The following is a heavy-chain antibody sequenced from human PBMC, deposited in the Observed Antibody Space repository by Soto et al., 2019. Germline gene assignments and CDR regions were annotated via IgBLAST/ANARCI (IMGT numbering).Heavy chain of an antibody. CDR1: GGTFSSYT. J-gene: IGHJ6*02. CDR2: IIPILGIA. V-gene: IGHV1-69*02. CDR3: ASITMVRGVAYYYYYGMDV. D-gene: IGHD3-10*01. Sequence: SVKVSCKASGGTFSSYTISWVRQAPGQGLEWMGRIIPILGIANYAQKFQGRVTITADKSTSTAYMELSSLSSEDTAVYYCASITMVRGVAYYYYYGMDVWGQGTTVTVSS.